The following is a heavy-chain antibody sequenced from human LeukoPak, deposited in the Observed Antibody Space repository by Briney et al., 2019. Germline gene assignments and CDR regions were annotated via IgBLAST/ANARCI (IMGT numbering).Heavy chain of an antibody. V-gene: IGHV4-39*01. CDR3: AQYSSGWYELGGDY. J-gene: IGHJ4*02. Sequence: SETLSLTCTVSGGSISSSSYYWGWIRQPPGKGLEWIGSIYYSGSTYYNPSLKSRVTISVDTSKNQFSLKLSSVTAADTAVYYCAQYSSGWYELGGDYWGQGTLVTVSS. D-gene: IGHD6-19*01. CDR1: GGSISSSSYY. CDR2: IYYSGST.